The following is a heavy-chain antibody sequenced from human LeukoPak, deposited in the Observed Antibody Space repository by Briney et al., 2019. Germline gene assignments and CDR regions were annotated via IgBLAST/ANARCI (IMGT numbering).Heavy chain of an antibody. CDR1: GGTFSSYA. CDR2: INPRGGST. J-gene: IGHJ4*02. CDR3: ARDYHGSGSLTTFDY. V-gene: IGHV1-46*01. D-gene: IGHD3-10*01. Sequence: ASVKVSCKASGGTFSSYAISWVRQAPGQGLEWMGIINPRGGSTTSAQKFQGRVTLTRDTSTTTVYMELSSLRSEDTAVYYCARDYHGSGSLTTFDYWGQGTLVTVSS.